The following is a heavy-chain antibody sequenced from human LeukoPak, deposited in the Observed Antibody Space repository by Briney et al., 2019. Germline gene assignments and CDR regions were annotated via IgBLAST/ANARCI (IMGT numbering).Heavy chain of an antibody. CDR3: ARVRSPRYFGY. CDR2: ISDDETYK. V-gene: IGHV3-30-3*01. CDR1: GFTFNSYS. J-gene: IGHJ4*02. Sequence: GGSLRLSCAASGFTFNSYSMHWVRQAPGKGLEWVTAISDDETYKFYADSVKGRFTISRDNSKNTLYLQRNSLRAEDTAVYYCARVRSPRYFGYWGQGTLVTGSS.